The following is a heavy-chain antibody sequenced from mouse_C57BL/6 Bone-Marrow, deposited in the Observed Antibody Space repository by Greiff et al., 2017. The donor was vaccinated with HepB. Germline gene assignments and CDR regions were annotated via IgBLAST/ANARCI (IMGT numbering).Heavy chain of an antibody. CDR3: TGVWPYYYAMDY. CDR1: GYTFTSYW. D-gene: IGHD2-10*02. CDR2: IYPGNSDT. V-gene: IGHV1-5*01. Sequence: VQLQQSGTVLARPGASVKMSCKNSGYTFTSYWMHWVKQRPGQGLEWIGAIYPGNSDTSYNQKFKGKAKLTAVTSASTAYMELSSLTNEDSAVYYCTGVWPYYYAMDYWGQGTSVTVSS. J-gene: IGHJ4*01.